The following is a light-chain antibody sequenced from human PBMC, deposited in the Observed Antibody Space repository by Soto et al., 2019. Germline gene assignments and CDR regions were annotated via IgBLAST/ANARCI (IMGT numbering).Light chain of an antibody. CDR3: QQHNNWPQT. V-gene: IGKV3-15*01. J-gene: IGKJ2*01. CDR1: QSVSSK. CDR2: DAS. Sequence: EIVMTQSPGTLSVSPGERVTLSCRASQSVSSKLVWYQRKPGQTPRLLMYDASTRATGMPGRFSGSGSGTEFTLTISSLQSEDFAVYYCQQHNNWPQTCGQGTKVDIK.